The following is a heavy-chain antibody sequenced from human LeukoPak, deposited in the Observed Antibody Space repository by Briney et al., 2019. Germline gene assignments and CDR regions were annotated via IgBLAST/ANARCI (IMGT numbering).Heavy chain of an antibody. CDR3: ARVSWAYYYMDV. CDR1: GFTFSSYS. CDR2: ISSSSSTI. J-gene: IGHJ6*03. V-gene: IGHV3-48*01. Sequence: GGSLRLSCAASGFTFSSYSMNWVRQAPGKGLEWVSYISSSSSTIYYADSVKGRFTISRDNAKNSLYLQMNSLRAEDTAVYYCARVSWAYYYMDVWGKGTTVTVSS.